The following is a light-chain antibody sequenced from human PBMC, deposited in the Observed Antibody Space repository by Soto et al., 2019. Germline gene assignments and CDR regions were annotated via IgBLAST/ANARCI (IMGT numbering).Light chain of an antibody. J-gene: IGKJ3*01. CDR3: QQYGSSPLFT. V-gene: IGKV3-20*01. CDR2: GAS. Sequence: EIVLTQSPGTLSLSPGERATLSCRASQSVSSSYLAWYQQKPGQAPRLLIYGASSRATGIPDRFSGSGSGTDLTLTISRLEPEDVAVYSWQQYGSSPLFTFGPGNKVDI. CDR1: QSVSSSY.